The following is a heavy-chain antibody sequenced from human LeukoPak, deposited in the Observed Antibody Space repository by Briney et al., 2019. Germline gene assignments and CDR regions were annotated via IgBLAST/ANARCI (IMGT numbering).Heavy chain of an antibody. CDR2: IYYSGST. V-gene: IGHV4-59*08. Sequence: SETLSLTCTVSGGSISSYYWSWIRQPPGKGLEWIGYIYYSGSTNYNPSLKSRVTISVDTSKNQFSLKLSSVTAADTAVYYCARHGVFGSSWFRFSGSTFDYWGQGTLVTVSS. J-gene: IGHJ4*02. CDR1: GGSISSYY. D-gene: IGHD6-13*01. CDR3: ARHGVFGSSWFRFSGSTFDY.